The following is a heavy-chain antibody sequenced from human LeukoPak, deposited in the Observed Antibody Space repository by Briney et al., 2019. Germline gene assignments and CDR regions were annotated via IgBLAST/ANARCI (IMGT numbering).Heavy chain of an antibody. Sequence: GGSLRLSCAASGFTFSSYSINWVRQAPGKGLEWIGRIKNENDGGTTDYAAPVKGRFTISRDDSENRMYLQMNSLKSEDTGVYYCATGRITSGWYGEYPHWGQGTLVTVSS. D-gene: IGHD6-19*01. J-gene: IGHJ4*02. CDR2: IKNENDGGTT. V-gene: IGHV3-15*01. CDR3: ATGRITSGWYGEYPH. CDR1: GFTFSSYS.